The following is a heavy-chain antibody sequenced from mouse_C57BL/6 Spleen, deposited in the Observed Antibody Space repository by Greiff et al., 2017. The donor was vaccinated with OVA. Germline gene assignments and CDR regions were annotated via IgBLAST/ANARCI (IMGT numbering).Heavy chain of an antibody. V-gene: IGHV14-4*01. CDR1: GFNIKDDY. CDR3: TRPYYYGSSPYWYFDV. J-gene: IGHJ1*03. D-gene: IGHD1-1*01. Sequence: VQLQQSGAELVRPGASVKLSCTASGFNIKDDYMHWVKQRPEQGLEWIGWIDPENGDTEYASKFQGKATITADTSSNTAYLQLSSLTSEDTAVYYCTRPYYYGSSPYWYFDVWGTGTTVTVSS. CDR2: IDPENGDT.